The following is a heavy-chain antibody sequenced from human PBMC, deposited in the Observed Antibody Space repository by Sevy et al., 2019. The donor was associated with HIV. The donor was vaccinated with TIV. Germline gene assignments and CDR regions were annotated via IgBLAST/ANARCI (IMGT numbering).Heavy chain of an antibody. CDR2: INSDSGVT. D-gene: IGHD4-17*01. V-gene: IGHV1-2*02. CDR1: GYIFTDYY. Sequence: ASVKVSCKASGYIFTDYYIHWVRQAPGQGLEWMAWINSDSGVTNYEQRFQGEVTVTRDTSLSTAYLELIRLRSNDTAIYYCARLTTKPTSDLYGMDVRGQGTTVTVSS. J-gene: IGHJ6*02. CDR3: ARLTTKPTSDLYGMDV.